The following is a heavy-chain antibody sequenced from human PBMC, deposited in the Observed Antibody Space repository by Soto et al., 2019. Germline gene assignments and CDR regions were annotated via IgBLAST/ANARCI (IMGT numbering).Heavy chain of an antibody. V-gene: IGHV4-34*01. CDR3: ARRAWWYSSSWYLDY. J-gene: IGHJ4*02. Sequence: QVQLQQWGAGLLKPSETLSLTCAVYGGSFSGYYWSWIRQPPGKGLEWIGEINHSGSTNYNPSLKSRVTISVDTSKNQFSLKLSSVTAADTVVYYCARRAWWYSSSWYLDYWGQGTLVTVSS. CDR1: GGSFSGYY. D-gene: IGHD6-13*01. CDR2: INHSGST.